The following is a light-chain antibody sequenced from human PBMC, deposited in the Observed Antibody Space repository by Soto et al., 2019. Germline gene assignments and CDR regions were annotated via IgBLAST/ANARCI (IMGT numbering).Light chain of an antibody. CDR2: EVT. Sequence: QSVLTQPASVSGSPGQSITISCTGTSNDVGTHNFVSWYQQHPGKAPKLMIHEVTDRPSGVSNRFSGSKSGNTASLTISGLQAEDEADYYCSSYTSTSTLVFGTGTKVTVL. CDR3: SSYTSTSTLV. J-gene: IGLJ1*01. V-gene: IGLV2-14*01. CDR1: SNDVGTHNF.